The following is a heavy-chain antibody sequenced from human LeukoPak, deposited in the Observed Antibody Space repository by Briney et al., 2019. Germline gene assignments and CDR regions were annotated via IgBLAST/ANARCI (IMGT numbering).Heavy chain of an antibody. CDR2: IWYDGSNI. CDR3: AKDGDTGTAYYYYYMDV. J-gene: IGHJ6*03. CDR1: GFTFSSYG. Sequence: PGGSLRLSCAASGFTFSSYGMHWVRQAPGKGLEWVAVIWYDGSNIYYADSMRGRFTISRDNSKNTLFLQMNGLRAEDTAVYYCAKDGDTGTAYYYYYMDVWGKGTTVTVSS. D-gene: IGHD1-7*01. V-gene: IGHV3-33*06.